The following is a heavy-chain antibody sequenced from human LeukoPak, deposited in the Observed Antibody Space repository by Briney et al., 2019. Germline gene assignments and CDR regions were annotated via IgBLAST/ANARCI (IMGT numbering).Heavy chain of an antibody. D-gene: IGHD5-24*01. CDR3: ARARAGTFDY. CDR1: ADSVSSNSAA. V-gene: IGHV6-1*01. J-gene: IGHJ4*02. CDR2: TYYRSTWYN. Sequence: SQTLSLTCAISADSVSSNSAAWNWIRQSPSGGLEWLGRTYYRSTWYNDYALSVKGRLTINPDTSKNHFSLQLNSVTPEDTAVYYCARARAGTFDYWGQGTLVTVSS.